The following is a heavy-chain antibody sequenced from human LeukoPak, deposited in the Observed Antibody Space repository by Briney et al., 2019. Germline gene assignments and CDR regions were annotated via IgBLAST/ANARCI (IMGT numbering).Heavy chain of an antibody. CDR2: IKQDGSER. Sequence: GASLRLSCAASGFSFSTHWMSWVRQAPGKGLEWVANIKQDGSERYYVDSVKGRFTISRDNAKNSLYLQMNSLRAEDTAVYYCATSVTGNLYYFDYWGQETLVTVSS. D-gene: IGHD3-9*01. J-gene: IGHJ4*02. CDR3: ATSVTGNLYYFDY. CDR1: GFSFSTHW. V-gene: IGHV3-7*01.